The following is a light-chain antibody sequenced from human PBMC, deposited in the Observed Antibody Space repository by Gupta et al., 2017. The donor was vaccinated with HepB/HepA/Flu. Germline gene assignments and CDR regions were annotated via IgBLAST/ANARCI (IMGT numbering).Light chain of an antibody. CDR3: SSYTSSSPHVV. CDR2: DVT. CDR1: SSDVGGYNY. V-gene: IGLV2-14*03. J-gene: IGLJ2*01. Sequence: QSALTQPASVSGSPGQSITISCTGTSSDVGGYNYVSWYQQHPGKAPTLMSYDVTNRPSGVSNRFAGSKSGKTAFLTISGLQAEDEAGYYCSSYTSSSPHVVFGGGTKLTVL.